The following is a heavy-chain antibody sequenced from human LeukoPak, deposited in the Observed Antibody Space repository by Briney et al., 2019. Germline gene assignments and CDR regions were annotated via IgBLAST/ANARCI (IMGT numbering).Heavy chain of an antibody. CDR2: RKKDGSEK. Sequence: GGTLRLSCAASGFTFCSNAMSWGRQAPGQGLERVANRKKDGSEKYYVDPVKGRFTISINNAKNSLYLQMNSLRAEDTAVYYCARVDGYCTNGVCYCRTPNYFDYWGQGTLVTVSS. CDR3: ARVDGYCTNGVCYCRTPNYFDY. V-gene: IGHV3-7*01. J-gene: IGHJ4*02. CDR1: GFTFCSNA. D-gene: IGHD2-8*01.